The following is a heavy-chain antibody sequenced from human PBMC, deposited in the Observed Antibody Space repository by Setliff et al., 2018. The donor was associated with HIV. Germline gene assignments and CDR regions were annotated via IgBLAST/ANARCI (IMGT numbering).Heavy chain of an antibody. CDR1: GYTFTSYG. D-gene: IGHD3-22*01. J-gene: IGHJ6*02. CDR3: ARDGRAVTSRMVVVYLKNCMDV. Sequence: ASVKVSCKASGYTFTSYGISWVRQAPGQGLEWMGWISAYNGNTNYAQKLQGRVTITRDTSTSTFHMELSSLTSEDRAIYYCARDGRAVTSRMVVVYLKNCMDVWGQGTTVTVSS. CDR2: ISAYNGNT. V-gene: IGHV1-18*01.